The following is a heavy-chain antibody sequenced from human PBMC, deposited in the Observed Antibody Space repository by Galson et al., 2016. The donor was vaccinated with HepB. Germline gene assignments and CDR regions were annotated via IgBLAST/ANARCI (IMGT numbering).Heavy chain of an antibody. Sequence: SGAEVKKPGESLRISCKGSGYSFTSYWISWVRQMPGKGLEWMGRIDPGDSYTNYSPSFQGHVTISADKSVTTAYLQWSSLKVSDTAMYYCASGGAGPTDYWGQGTLVTVSS. V-gene: IGHV5-10-1*01. CDR2: IDPGDSYT. D-gene: IGHD6-19*01. CDR1: GYSFTSYW. J-gene: IGHJ4*02. CDR3: ASGGAGPTDY.